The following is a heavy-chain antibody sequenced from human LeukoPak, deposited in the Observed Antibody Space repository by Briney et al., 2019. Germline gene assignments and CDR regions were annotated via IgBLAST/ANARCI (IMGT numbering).Heavy chain of an antibody. V-gene: IGHV3-9*01. Sequence: SGGSLRLSCAASGFTFDDYAMHWVRQAPGKGLEWVSGISWNSGSIGYADSVKGRFTISRDNAKNSLYLQMNSLRAEDTALYYCARGVRYCTTPTCSTPFDYWGQGTLVTVSS. J-gene: IGHJ4*02. D-gene: IGHD2-2*01. CDR2: ISWNSGSI. CDR1: GFTFDDYA. CDR3: ARGVRYCTTPTCSTPFDY.